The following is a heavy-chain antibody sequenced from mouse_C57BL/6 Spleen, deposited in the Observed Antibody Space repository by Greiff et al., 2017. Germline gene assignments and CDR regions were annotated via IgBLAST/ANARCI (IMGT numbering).Heavy chain of an antibody. CDR3: ARRLYDYDDGYYFDY. CDR1: GYTFTSYW. J-gene: IGHJ2*01. CDR2: IYPGSGST. D-gene: IGHD2-4*01. Sequence: QVQLQQPGAELVKPGASVKMSCKASGYTFTSYWITWVKQRPGQGLEWIGDIYPGSGSTNYNEKFKSKATLTVDTSSSTAYMQLSSLTSEDSAVYYGARRLYDYDDGYYFDYWGQGTTLTVSS. V-gene: IGHV1-55*01.